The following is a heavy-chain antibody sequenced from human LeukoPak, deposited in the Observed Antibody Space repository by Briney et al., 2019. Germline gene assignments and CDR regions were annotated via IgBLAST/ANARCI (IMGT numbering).Heavy chain of an antibody. J-gene: IGHJ4*02. V-gene: IGHV1-69*04. D-gene: IGHD6-13*01. CDR1: GGTFSSYA. CDR2: IIPILGIA. Sequence: SVKVSCKASGGTFSSYAISWVRQAPGQGLEWMGGIIPILGIANYAQEFQGRVTITADKSTSTAYMELSSLRSEDTAVYYCAREKAAAGTPYWGQGTLVTVSS. CDR3: AREKAAAGTPY.